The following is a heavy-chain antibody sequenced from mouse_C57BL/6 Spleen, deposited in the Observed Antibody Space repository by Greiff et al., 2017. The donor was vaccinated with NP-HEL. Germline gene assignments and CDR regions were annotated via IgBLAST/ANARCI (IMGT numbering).Heavy chain of an antibody. Sequence: EVKLQESVAELVRPGASVKLSCTASGFNIKNTYMHWVKQRPEQGLEWIGRIDPANGNTKYAPKFQGKATITADTSSNTAYLQLSSLTSEDTAIYYCARVDDGYYDYDPFAYWGQGTLVTVSA. J-gene: IGHJ3*01. CDR2: IDPANGNT. D-gene: IGHD2-4*01. CDR3: ARVDDGYYDYDPFAY. CDR1: GFNIKNTY. V-gene: IGHV14-3*01.